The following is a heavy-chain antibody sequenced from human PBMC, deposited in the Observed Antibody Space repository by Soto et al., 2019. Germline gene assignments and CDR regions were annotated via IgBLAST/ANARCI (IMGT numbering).Heavy chain of an antibody. CDR2: LYYGGST. CDR3: ARHTPYTSTWSPTFDS. J-gene: IGHJ4*02. CDR1: GVSVGGFY. V-gene: IGHV4-59*08. Sequence: SETLSLTCTVSGVSVGGFYWSWIRQTPGKGLEWVAYLYYGGSTNYNPSLKSRVTVSSDMSKNQLSLKLSSVTAADTAVYYCARHTPYTSTWSPTFDSWGQATLDTVSS. D-gene: IGHD6-13*01.